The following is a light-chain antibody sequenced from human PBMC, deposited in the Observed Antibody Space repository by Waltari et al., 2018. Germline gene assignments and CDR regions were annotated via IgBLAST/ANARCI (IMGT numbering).Light chain of an antibody. Sequence: DIVMTQSPLSLPVTPGEPASISCRSSQSLLHSNGYNYLDWYLQKPGQSPQLLIYWGSNRTSGVPDRFSGSGSGTDFTLKISRVEAEDVGFYYCMQALQTPFTFGPGTKVDIK. CDR3: MQALQTPFT. J-gene: IGKJ3*01. V-gene: IGKV2-28*01. CDR1: QSLLHSNGYNY. CDR2: WGS.